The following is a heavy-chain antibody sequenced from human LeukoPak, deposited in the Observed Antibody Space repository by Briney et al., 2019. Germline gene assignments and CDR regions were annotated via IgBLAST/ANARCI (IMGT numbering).Heavy chain of an antibody. J-gene: IGHJ4*02. CDR3: ARGLGAV. Sequence: SXTLSLTCAVYGGSFSGYYWSWIRQPPGKGLEWIGEINHSGSTNYNPSLKSRVTISVDTSKNQFTLKLSSVTAADTAVYYCARGLGAVWGQGTLVTVSS. CDR1: GGSFSGYY. V-gene: IGHV4-34*01. D-gene: IGHD6-19*01. CDR2: INHSGST.